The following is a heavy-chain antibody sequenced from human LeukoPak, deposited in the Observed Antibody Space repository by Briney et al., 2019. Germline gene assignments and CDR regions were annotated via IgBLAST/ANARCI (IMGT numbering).Heavy chain of an antibody. Sequence: PSDTLSLTCAVSGYSISSGYYWGWIRQPPGKGLEWIGSIYHSGSTYYNPSLKSRVPISVDTSKNQFSLKLSSVTAADTAVYYCAEQRGYSYGYRSWYFDLWGRGTLVTVSS. J-gene: IGHJ2*01. V-gene: IGHV4-38-2*01. CDR2: IYHSGST. CDR1: GYSISSGYY. CDR3: AEQRGYSYGYRSWYFDL. D-gene: IGHD5-18*01.